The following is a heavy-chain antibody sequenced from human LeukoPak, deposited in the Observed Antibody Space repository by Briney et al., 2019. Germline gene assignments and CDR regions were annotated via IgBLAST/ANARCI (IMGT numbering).Heavy chain of an antibody. CDR2: INPNSGST. V-gene: IGHV1-2*02. CDR1: GYTFTGYY. D-gene: IGHD3-22*01. Sequence: ALVTVSCKASGYTFTGYYMHWVRLAPRQGLERMGWINPNSGSTNSAQKFQGRVTRTRDTSISTAYMGLSRLRSDDTAVYYCARGAGYDSSGLLDYWGEGTLVSVSS. CDR3: ARGAGYDSSGLLDY. J-gene: IGHJ4*02.